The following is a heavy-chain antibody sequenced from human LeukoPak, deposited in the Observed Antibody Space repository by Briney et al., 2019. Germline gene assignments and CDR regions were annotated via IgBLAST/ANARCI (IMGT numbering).Heavy chain of an antibody. CDR3: ARGIWYFDL. V-gene: IGHV3-7*01. J-gene: IGHJ2*01. CDR2: IKQDGSEK. CDR1: GFSVSGYW. Sequence: GGSLRLSCAVSGFSVSGYWMTWVRQAPGKGLEWVANIKQDGSEKNYVDSVKGRFTISRDNAKNSLYLQMNSLRAEDTAVYYCARGIWYFDLWGRGTLVTVSS.